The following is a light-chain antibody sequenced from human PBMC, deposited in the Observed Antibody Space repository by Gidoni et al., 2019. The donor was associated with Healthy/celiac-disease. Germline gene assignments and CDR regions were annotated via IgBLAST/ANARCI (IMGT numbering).Light chain of an antibody. CDR3: QQYGSSPQT. J-gene: IGKJ1*01. CDR2: GAS. V-gene: IGKV3-20*01. CDR1: QSVSSSY. Sequence: EIVLTQSPGTLSLSPGERATLSCRASQSVSSSYLAWYQQKPGQAPRRLIYGASSRATGIPDRFSGSGSGEDFTLTISRLEPEDFAVYYCQQYGSSPQTFGQGTKVEIK.